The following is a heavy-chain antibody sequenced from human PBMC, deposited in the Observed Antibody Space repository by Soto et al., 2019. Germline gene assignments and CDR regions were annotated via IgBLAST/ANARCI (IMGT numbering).Heavy chain of an antibody. D-gene: IGHD6-13*01. CDR3: ARDRFLSAQLVLFGSSPNWFDP. V-gene: IGHV3-21*01. J-gene: IGHJ5*02. CDR1: GFTFSSYS. Sequence: GGSLRLSCAASGFTFSSYSMNWVRQAPGKGLEWVSSISSSSSYIYYADSVKGRFTISRDNAKNSLYLQMNSLRAEDTAVYYCARDRFLSAQLVLFGSSPNWFDPWGQGTLVTVSS. CDR2: ISSSSSYI.